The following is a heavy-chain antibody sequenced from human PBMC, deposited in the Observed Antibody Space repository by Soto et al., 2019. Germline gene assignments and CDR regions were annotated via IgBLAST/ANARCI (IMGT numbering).Heavy chain of an antibody. CDR3: ASPRLSSDGTTPIDY. D-gene: IGHD1-1*01. V-gene: IGHV3-30-3*01. Sequence: GGSLTLSCGDSGLTFSKYTRHCVREASGKGLEWVAVISYDGSNKYYADSVKGRFTVSRDNSKNTLYLQMNSLRAEDTAVYYCASPRLSSDGTTPIDYWGQGTLVTVSS. J-gene: IGHJ4*02. CDR2: ISYDGSNK. CDR1: GLTFSKYT.